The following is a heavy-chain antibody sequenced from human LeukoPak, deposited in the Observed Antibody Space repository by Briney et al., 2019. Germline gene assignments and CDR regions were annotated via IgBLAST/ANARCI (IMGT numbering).Heavy chain of an antibody. CDR3: ARAPDYYGSGYWFDP. V-gene: IGHV4-59*11. Sequence: SETLSLTCTVSGGSISSHYWSWIRQPPGKGLEWIGYIYYSGSTNYNPSLKSRVTISVDTSRNQFSLKLSSVTAADTAVYYCARAPDYYGSGYWFDPWGQGTLVTVSS. D-gene: IGHD3-10*01. J-gene: IGHJ5*02. CDR2: IYYSGST. CDR1: GGSISSHY.